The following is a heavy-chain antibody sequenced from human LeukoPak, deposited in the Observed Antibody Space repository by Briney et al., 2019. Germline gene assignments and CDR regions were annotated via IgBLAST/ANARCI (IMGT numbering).Heavy chain of an antibody. CDR1: GYTFTAYF. CDR3: ARDRMGDCAATSCYLAY. D-gene: IGHD2-2*01. CDR2: INPNSGDT. J-gene: IGHJ4*02. V-gene: IGHV1-2*02. Sequence: ASVTVSCKASGYTFTAYFLHWVRQAPGQGLERMGWINPNSGDTNYAQKFQGRVTMTRDTSITTAYMELSRLTSDDTAMYYCARDRMGDCAATSCYLAYWGQGTLVTVSS.